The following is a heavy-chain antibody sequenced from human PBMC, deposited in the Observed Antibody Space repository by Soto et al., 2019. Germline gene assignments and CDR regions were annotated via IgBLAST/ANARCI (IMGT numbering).Heavy chain of an antibody. J-gene: IGHJ4*02. D-gene: IGHD2-21*01. V-gene: IGHV3-43*01. CDR1: GFTFDDYT. Sequence: EVQLVESGGVVAQPGGSLRLSCAASGFTFDDYTMHWVRQAPGKGLEWVSLISWDGGSTYYADSVKGRFTISRDNSKNSLYLQMNSLRTEDTALYYCAMGLYSSGDWVPFDYWGQGTLVTVSS. CDR3: AMGLYSSGDWVPFDY. CDR2: ISWDGGST.